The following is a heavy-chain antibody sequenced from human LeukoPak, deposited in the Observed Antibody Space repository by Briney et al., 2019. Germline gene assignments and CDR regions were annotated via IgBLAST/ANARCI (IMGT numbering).Heavy chain of an antibody. Sequence: PGGSLRLSCAASGFTVSSNYMSWVRQAPGKGLGWVSYISSSGSYIQYAESVKGRFTISRDNAEKSLFLQMNSLRDEDTAVYYCARDPGYSSTGVDAFDIWGRGTMVTVFS. CDR1: GFTVSSNY. CDR3: ARDPGYSSTGVDAFDI. V-gene: IGHV3-11*06. D-gene: IGHD6-13*01. CDR2: ISSSGSYI. J-gene: IGHJ3*02.